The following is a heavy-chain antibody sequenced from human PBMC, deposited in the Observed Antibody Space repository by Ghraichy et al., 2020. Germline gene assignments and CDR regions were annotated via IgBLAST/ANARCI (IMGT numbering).Heavy chain of an antibody. V-gene: IGHV4-59*01. CDR1: GGSISSYY. J-gene: IGHJ4*02. Sequence: SQTLSLTCTVSGGSISSYYWSWIRQPPGKGLEWIGYIYYSGSTNYNPSLKSRVTISVDTSKNQFSLKLSSVTAADTAVYYCARVGVGATLLFDYWGQGTLVTVSS. CDR3: ARVGVGATLLFDY. CDR2: IYYSGST. D-gene: IGHD1-26*01.